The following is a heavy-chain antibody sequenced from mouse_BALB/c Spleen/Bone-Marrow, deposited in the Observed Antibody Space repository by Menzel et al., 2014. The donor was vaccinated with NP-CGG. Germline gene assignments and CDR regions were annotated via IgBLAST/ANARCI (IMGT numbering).Heavy chain of an antibody. CDR3: ARHGITRLLDY. CDR1: GFTFSSYA. J-gene: IGHJ2*01. V-gene: IGHV5-9-3*01. D-gene: IGHD2-4*01. CDR2: ISSGGSYT. Sequence: EVQLVESGGGLVKPGGSLKLSCAASGFTFSSYAMSWVRQTPEKRLEWVATISSGGSYTYYPDSEKGRFTISRDNAKNTLYLQMSSLRSEDTAMYYCARHGITRLLDYWGQGATLTVSS.